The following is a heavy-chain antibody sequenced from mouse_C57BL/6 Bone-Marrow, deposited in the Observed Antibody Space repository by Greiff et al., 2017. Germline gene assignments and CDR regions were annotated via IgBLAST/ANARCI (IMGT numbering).Heavy chain of an antibody. CDR1: GYTFTSYW. CDR3: ARRRLHGRTDWYY. V-gene: IGHV1-53*01. CDR2: INPGNGGT. J-gene: IGHJ2*01. D-gene: IGHD2-4*01. Sequence: QVQLQQSGTELVKPGASVKLSCKASGYTFTSYWMHWVKQRPGQGLEWIGNINPGNGGTNYNEKFKGKATLTVDKSSSTAYMQLSSLTTEDSAVYYCARRRLHGRTDWYYWGQGTTRTVAA.